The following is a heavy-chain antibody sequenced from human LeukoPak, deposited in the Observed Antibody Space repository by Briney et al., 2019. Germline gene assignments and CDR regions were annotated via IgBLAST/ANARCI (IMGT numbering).Heavy chain of an antibody. D-gene: IGHD3-22*01. CDR3: AREGADSSGYYDDAFDI. Sequence: ASVKVSCKASGGTFSSYAISWVRQAPGQGLEWMGRIIPIFGIANYAQKFQGRVTITADKSTSTAYMELSSLRSEDTAVYYCAREGADSSGYYDDAFDIWAKGQWSPSLQ. CDR1: GGTFSSYA. CDR2: IIPIFGIA. J-gene: IGHJ3*02. V-gene: IGHV1-69*04.